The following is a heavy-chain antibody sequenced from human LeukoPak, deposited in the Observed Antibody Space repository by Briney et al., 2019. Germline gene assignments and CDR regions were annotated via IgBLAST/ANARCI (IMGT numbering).Heavy chain of an antibody. CDR1: GGSISSNY. D-gene: IGHD3-16*02. Sequence: KPSETLSLTCTVSGGSISSNYWSWIRQPPGKGLEWIGYIHYSGSRNYNPSLKSRVIISVDTPKNQFSLKLSSVTAADTAVYYCASWTNTFGGVAVTYWSQGTLVTVSS. CDR2: IHYSGSR. J-gene: IGHJ4*02. V-gene: IGHV4-59*01. CDR3: ASWTNTFGGVAVTY.